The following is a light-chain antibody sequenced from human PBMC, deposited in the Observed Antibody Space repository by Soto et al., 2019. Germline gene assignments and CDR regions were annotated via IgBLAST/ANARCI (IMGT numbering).Light chain of an antibody. J-gene: IGKJ1*01. CDR1: QSVSPW. CDR3: QHYNSYST. CDR2: MVS. V-gene: IGKV1-5*03. Sequence: DIQMTQSPSTLSASVGDRVTITCRASQSVSPWLAWYQQKPGKAPHLLIYMVSTLESGVPSRFSGSGSGTDFTLTISSLQPDESATYYCQHYNSYSTFGQGTKVEVK.